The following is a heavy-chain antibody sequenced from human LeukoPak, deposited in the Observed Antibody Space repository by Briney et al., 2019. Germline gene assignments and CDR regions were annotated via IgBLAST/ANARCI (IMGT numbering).Heavy chain of an antibody. CDR1: GGSISSGGYY. CDR3: ARYCSSTSCLGYAFDI. Sequence: SQTLSLTCTVSGGSISSGGYYWSWIRQHPGKGLEWIGYIYYSGSTYYNPSLKSRVTISVDTSKNQFSLKLSSVTAADTAVYYCARYCSSTSCLGYAFDIWGQGTMVTVSS. CDR2: IYYSGST. D-gene: IGHD2-2*01. J-gene: IGHJ3*02. V-gene: IGHV4-31*03.